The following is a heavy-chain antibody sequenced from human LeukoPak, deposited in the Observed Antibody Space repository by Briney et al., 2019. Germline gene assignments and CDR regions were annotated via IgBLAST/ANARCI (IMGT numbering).Heavy chain of an antibody. D-gene: IGHD3-22*01. CDR2: IKQDGSEK. Sequence: PGRSLRLSCAASGFTFSSYAMHWVRQAPGKGLEWVANIKQDGSEKYYVDSVKGRFTISRDNAKNSLYLQMNSLRAEDTAVYYCAKDLKTQKYYYDSSGSSAFDIWGQGTMVTVSS. J-gene: IGHJ3*02. V-gene: IGHV3-7*03. CDR3: AKDLKTQKYYYDSSGSSAFDI. CDR1: GFTFSSYA.